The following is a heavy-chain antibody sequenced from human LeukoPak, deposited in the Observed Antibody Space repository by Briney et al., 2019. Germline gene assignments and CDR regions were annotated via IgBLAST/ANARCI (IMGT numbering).Heavy chain of an antibody. CDR3: ARDRDFSYPDY. CDR2: ISYDGSNK. J-gene: IGHJ4*02. CDR1: GFTFSSYA. V-gene: IGHV3-30-3*01. Sequence: GGSLRLSCAASGFTFSSYAMHWVRQAPGKGLEWVAVISYDGSNKYYADSVKGRFTISRDNAKNSLYLQMNSLRAEDTAVYYCARDRDFSYPDYWGQGTLVTVSS. D-gene: IGHD2/OR15-2a*01.